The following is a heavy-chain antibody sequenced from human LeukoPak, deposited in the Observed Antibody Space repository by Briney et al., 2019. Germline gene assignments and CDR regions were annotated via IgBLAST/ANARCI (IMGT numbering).Heavy chain of an antibody. D-gene: IGHD3-10*01. V-gene: IGHV1-2*02. CDR2: INPNSGGT. Sequence: EASVKVSCKASGYTFTGYYMHWVRQAPGQGLEWMGWINPNSGGTNYAQKFQGRVTMTRDTSISTAYMELSRLRTDDTAVYYGARNRYGSGSYLEDYWGQGTLVTVSS. CDR1: GYTFTGYY. CDR3: ARNRYGSGSYLEDY. J-gene: IGHJ4*02.